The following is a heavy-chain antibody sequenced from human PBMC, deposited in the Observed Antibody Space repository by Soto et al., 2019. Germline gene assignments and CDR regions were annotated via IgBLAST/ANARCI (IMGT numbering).Heavy chain of an antibody. J-gene: IGHJ4*02. Sequence: QVQLVQSGAEVKKPGASVKVSCKASGYTFTSYDINWGRQATGQGLEWLGWMNTNSGNTGYAQKFHGRVTMTRNTSISTAYMELSSLRSEDTAVYYCARERTVAGNDYWGQGTLGTVSS. D-gene: IGHD6-19*01. CDR1: GYTFTSYD. CDR2: MNTNSGNT. V-gene: IGHV1-8*01. CDR3: ARERTVAGNDY.